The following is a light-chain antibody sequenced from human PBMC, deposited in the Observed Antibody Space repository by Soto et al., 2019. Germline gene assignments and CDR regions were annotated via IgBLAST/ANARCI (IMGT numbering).Light chain of an antibody. Sequence: SYELTQPPSVSGAPGKTARITCGGTNIGSKSVHWYQQKPGQAPGLVIYYDCDRHSGIPERFSGSTSGNTATLTISRVEAGDEADYYCQVWDSSSDHPVFGGGTQRTVL. CDR2: YDC. CDR3: QVWDSSSDHPV. V-gene: IGLV3-21*04. J-gene: IGLJ2*01. CDR1: NIGSKS.